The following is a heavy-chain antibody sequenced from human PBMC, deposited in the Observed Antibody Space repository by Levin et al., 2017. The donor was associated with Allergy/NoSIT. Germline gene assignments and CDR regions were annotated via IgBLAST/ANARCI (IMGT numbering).Heavy chain of an antibody. J-gene: IGHJ4*02. CDR3: ARASGSYSFDY. D-gene: IGHD1-26*01. CDR2: IKSDGSYT. CDR1: GFTFSSYW. Sequence: GGSLRLSCAASGFTFSSYWMHWVRQAPGKGLVWVSRIKSDGSYTSYADSVKGRFTISRDNAKNTLYLQMNSLRAEDTAVYYCARASGSYSFDYWGQGTLVTVSS. V-gene: IGHV3-74*01.